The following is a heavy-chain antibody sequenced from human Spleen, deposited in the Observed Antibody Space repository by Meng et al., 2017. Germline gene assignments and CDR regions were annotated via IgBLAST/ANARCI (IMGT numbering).Heavy chain of an antibody. D-gene: IGHD6-19*01. CDR1: GGSISSYY. V-gene: IGHV4-59*12. J-gene: IGHJ4*02. Sequence: GSLRLSCTVSGGSISSYYWSWIRQPPGKGLEWIGYIYYSGSTNYNPSLKSRVTISVDRSKKQFSLKLTSVTAADTGIYYCARGSSSGLFPIDDWGQGTLVTVSS. CDR3: ARGSSSGLFPIDD. CDR2: IYYSGST.